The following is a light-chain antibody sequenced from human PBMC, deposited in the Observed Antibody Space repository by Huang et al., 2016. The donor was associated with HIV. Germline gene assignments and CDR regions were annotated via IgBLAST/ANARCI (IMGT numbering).Light chain of an antibody. J-gene: IGKJ4*01. V-gene: IGKV1-9*01. CDR2: GAS. CDR3: QQLNSYPLT. CDR1: QDISTY. Sequence: IQLTQSPSSLSSSVGDRVTITCRASQDISTYLAWYQQKPGKAPTLLLYGASTLQSGVPSRFSGSGSGTDFTLTITSLQPEDFAIYYCQQLNSYPLTFGGGTKVEIK.